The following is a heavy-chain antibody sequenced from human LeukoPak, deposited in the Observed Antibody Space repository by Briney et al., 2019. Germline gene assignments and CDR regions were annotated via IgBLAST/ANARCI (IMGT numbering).Heavy chain of an antibody. CDR2: ISASGGRS. D-gene: IGHD3-22*01. CDR3: AKERLYYDTSGYSPRGHSFDY. V-gene: IGHV3-23*01. CDR1: GFTLRNYA. Sequence: PGGSLRLSCAASGFTLRNYAMSWVRQAPGKGLEWVSGISASGGRSHYADSVKGRFTISRDNSKNTLILQMNSPRAGDTAVYYCAKERLYYDTSGYSPRGHSFDYWGQGILVTVSS. J-gene: IGHJ4*02.